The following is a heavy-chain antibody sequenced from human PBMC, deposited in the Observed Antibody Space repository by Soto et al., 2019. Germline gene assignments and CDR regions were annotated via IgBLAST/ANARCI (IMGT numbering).Heavy chain of an antibody. V-gene: IGHV4-4*02. D-gene: IGHD2-2*01. Sequence: QVQLQESGPGLVKPSGTLSLTCAVSGGSISSSNWWSWVRQPPGKGLEWIGELYHSGSTNYNPSRKRRLPMSVVKSKNQFSLTLSSVTAPATAVYYWARGIGEYQLLSRWFDPWGQGTLVTVSS. CDR1: GGSISSSNW. CDR2: LYHSGST. CDR3: ARGIGEYQLLSRWFDP. J-gene: IGHJ5*02.